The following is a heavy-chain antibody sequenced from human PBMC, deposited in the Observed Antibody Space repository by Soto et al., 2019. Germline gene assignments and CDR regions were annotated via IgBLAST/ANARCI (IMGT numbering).Heavy chain of an antibody. D-gene: IGHD3-9*01. J-gene: IGHJ3*02. CDR1: GFTFSSFV. V-gene: IGHV3-33*01. CDR3: ARDTVWNDISI. Sequence: EGSLRLSCAASGFTFSSFVMHWVRQAPGKGLEWVAVIWHDGSNKYYADSVKGRFTISRDNSKNTLFLQMNSLRAEDTAVYYCARDTVWNDISIWGQGTMVTVSS. CDR2: IWHDGSNK.